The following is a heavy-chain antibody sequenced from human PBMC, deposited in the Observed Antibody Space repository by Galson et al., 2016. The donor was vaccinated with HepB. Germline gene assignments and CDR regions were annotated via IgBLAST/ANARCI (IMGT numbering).Heavy chain of an antibody. V-gene: IGHV3-9*01. Sequence: SLRLSCAASGFTFDDYAMHWVRQAPGKGLQWVSGISWNSGSIDYADSVKGRFTISRDNAKNSLYLQMNTLRAEDTALYYCAKDIGADFDSAMDVWGRGTTVTVSS. D-gene: IGHD3-9*01. CDR1: GFTFDDYA. J-gene: IGHJ6*02. CDR2: ISWNSGSI. CDR3: AKDIGADFDSAMDV.